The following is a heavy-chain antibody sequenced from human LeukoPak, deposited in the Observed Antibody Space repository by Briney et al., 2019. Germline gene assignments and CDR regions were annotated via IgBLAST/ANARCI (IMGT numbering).Heavy chain of an antibody. Sequence: WETLSLTCAVSGGSISSSSYYWAWIRQPPGKGLEWVASIYHTGSIHYNPSLQSRVTISIDTSKSHFSLNLGSVTAADTAVYYCASPLGERGVGATSYWGQGTLVTVSS. CDR2: IYHTGSI. V-gene: IGHV4-39*07. D-gene: IGHD3-10*01. CDR1: GGSISSSSYY. J-gene: IGHJ4*02. CDR3: ASPLGERGVGATSY.